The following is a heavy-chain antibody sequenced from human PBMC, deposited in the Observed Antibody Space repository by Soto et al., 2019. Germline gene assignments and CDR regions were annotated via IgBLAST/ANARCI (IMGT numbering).Heavy chain of an antibody. CDR1: GYTFTSYG. J-gene: IGHJ3*02. Sequence: ASVKVSCKASGYTFTSYGISWVRQAPGQGLEWMGWISAYNGNTSYEQKLQGRVTMTTDTSTRKAYMELRSLRSDDTAVYYCARGMVYANAFDIWGQGKMVTVSS. V-gene: IGHV1-18*04. CDR2: ISAYNGNT. CDR3: ARGMVYANAFDI. D-gene: IGHD2-8*01.